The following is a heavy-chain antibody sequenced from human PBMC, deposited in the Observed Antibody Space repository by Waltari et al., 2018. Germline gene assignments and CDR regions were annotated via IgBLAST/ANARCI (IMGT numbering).Heavy chain of an antibody. CDR3: AREGGGLTEGAFDI. J-gene: IGHJ3*02. Sequence: QVQLQQWGAGLLKPSETLSLTSAVYGGSFSGYYWSWIRPPPGKGLEWIGEINHSGSTNYNPSLKSRVTISVDTSKNQFSLKLSSVTAADTAVYYCAREGGGLTEGAFDIWGQGTMVTVSS. CDR1: GGSFSGYY. CDR2: INHSGST. V-gene: IGHV4-34*01. D-gene: IGHD2-15*01.